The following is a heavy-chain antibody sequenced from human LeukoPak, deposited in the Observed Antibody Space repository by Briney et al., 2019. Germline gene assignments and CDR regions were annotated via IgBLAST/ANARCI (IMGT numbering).Heavy chain of an antibody. CDR3: AGAIVVVDI. D-gene: IGHD1-26*01. J-gene: IGHJ4*02. CDR1: GFTFSSYA. V-gene: IGHV3-30-3*01. CDR2: ISYDGSNK. Sequence: PGGSLRLSCAASGFTFSSYAMRWVRQAPGKGLEWVAIISYDGSNKYYADSVKGRFTISRDNSKNTLYVQMKSLRAEDTAVYYCAGAIVVVDIWGQGTLVTVSS.